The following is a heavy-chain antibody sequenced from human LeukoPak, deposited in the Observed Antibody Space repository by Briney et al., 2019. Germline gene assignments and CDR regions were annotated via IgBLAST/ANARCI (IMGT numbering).Heavy chain of an antibody. D-gene: IGHD3-22*01. CDR3: ASSPYYYDSSGPYDI. CDR1: GGTFSSYA. Sequence: SVKVSCKASGGTFSSYAISWVRQAPGQGLEWMGRIIPILGIANYAQKFQGRVTVTADKSTSTAYMELSSLRSEDTAVYYCASSPYYYDSSGPYDIWAKGQWSPSLQ. CDR2: IIPILGIA. V-gene: IGHV1-69*04. J-gene: IGHJ3*02.